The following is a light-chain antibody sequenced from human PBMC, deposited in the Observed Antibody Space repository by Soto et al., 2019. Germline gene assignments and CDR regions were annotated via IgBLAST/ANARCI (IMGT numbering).Light chain of an antibody. V-gene: IGLV1-40*01. Sequence: QSVLTQPTSVSGAPGQRVTISCTGSSANVGAGYDVHWYQQLRGTAPKLLIFGNSNRPSGVPDRFSGSKSGTSASLAITGLHAEDEGHYYCQSYDRRLSGAVFGGGPQLTVL. CDR1: SANVGAGYD. J-gene: IGLJ3*02. CDR3: QSYDRRLSGAV. CDR2: GNS.